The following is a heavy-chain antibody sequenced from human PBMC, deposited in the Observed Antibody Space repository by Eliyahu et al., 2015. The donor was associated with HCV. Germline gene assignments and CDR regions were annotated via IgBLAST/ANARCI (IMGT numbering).Heavy chain of an antibody. Sequence: QVQLVQSGAEVKKPGSSVKVSCKASGXXFTSYAISWVRQAPGQGXEWMGGIIPIFGKANXAQKFQGRVTITADESTSTAYMELSSLRSEDTAVYYCARGPETKSAFYYNYWGQGTLVIVSS. J-gene: IGHJ4*02. CDR1: GXXFTSYA. CDR3: ARGPETKSAFYYNY. V-gene: IGHV1-69*01. D-gene: IGHD3-22*01. CDR2: IIPIFGKA.